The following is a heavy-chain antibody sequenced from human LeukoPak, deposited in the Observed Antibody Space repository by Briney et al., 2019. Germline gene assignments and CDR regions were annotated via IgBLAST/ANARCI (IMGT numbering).Heavy chain of an antibody. J-gene: IGHJ4*02. Sequence: KAGGSLRLSCTASGFTFGDYAMSWFRQAPGKGLEWVGFIRSKAYGGTTEYAASVKGRFTISRDDSKSIAYLQMNSLKTEDTAVYYCTRALYDSSGYYYAALDYWGQGTLVTVSS. V-gene: IGHV3-49*05. CDR3: TRALYDSSGYYYAALDY. CDR2: IRSKAYGGTT. CDR1: GFTFGDYA. D-gene: IGHD3-22*01.